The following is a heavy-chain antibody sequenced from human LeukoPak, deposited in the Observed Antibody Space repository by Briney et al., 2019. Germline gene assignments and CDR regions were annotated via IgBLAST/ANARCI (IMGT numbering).Heavy chain of an antibody. J-gene: IGHJ4*02. Sequence: SETLSLTCAVYGGSFSGYYWSWIRQPPGKGLEWIGEINHSGSTNYNPSLKSRVTISVDTSKNWFSLKLSSVTAADTAVYYCARHTYSGSYYTAVHYFDYWGQGTLVTVSS. V-gene: IGHV4-34*01. D-gene: IGHD1-26*01. CDR2: INHSGST. CDR3: ARHTYSGSYYTAVHYFDY. CDR1: GGSFSGYY.